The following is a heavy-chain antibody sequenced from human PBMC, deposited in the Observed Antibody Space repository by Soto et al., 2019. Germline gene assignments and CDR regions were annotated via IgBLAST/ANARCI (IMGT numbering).Heavy chain of an antibody. Sequence: ASVKVSCKAGGYTFSDYYIQWVRQAPGQGLEWMGWISPNSGATMFAPKFQDRVILTRDESTRTAYMDLGRLTSDDTAMYYCARGDFNYGQYFFDSWGLGTLVTVSS. J-gene: IGHJ4*02. D-gene: IGHD3-10*01. V-gene: IGHV1-2*02. CDR1: GYTFSDYY. CDR3: ARGDFNYGQYFFDS. CDR2: ISPNSGAT.